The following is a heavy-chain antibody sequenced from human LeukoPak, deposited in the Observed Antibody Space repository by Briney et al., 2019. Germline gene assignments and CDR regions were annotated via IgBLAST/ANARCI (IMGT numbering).Heavy chain of an antibody. Sequence: PSETLSLTYTVPGGSISSSIYYSGWIRHPPGNWLEWMGSIYYSGRTYYNPSLKSRVTISVDTSKNQCSLKLSSVTAADTAVYYCARHWTHYYYDSPSEGWGQGTLVTVSS. CDR2: IYYSGRT. J-gene: IGHJ4*02. V-gene: IGHV4-39*01. CDR1: GGSISSSIYY. D-gene: IGHD3-22*01. CDR3: ARHWTHYYYDSPSEG.